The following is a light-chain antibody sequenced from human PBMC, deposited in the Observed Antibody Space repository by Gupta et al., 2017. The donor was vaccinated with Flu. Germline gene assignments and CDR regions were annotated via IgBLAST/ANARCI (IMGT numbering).Light chain of an antibody. V-gene: IGKV1-12*01. J-gene: IGKJ4*01. Sequence: DIQMTQSPSTVSASVGDKITLTRRATQHISSWLAWYQQKPGKAPKVLISAASSLENGVPPRFSGSGYGTDFTLTISSLQPEDLATYFCLQANSFPLTFGGGTKVEMK. CDR3: LQANSFPLT. CDR1: QHISSW. CDR2: AAS.